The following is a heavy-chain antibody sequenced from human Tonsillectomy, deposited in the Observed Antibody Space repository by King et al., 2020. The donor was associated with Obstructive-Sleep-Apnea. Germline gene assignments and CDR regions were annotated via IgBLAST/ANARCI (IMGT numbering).Heavy chain of an antibody. CDR2: IRDIGGDT. CDR1: GFTFSSNV. CDR3: VKYMGLWLGEN. D-gene: IGHD6-19*01. J-gene: IGHJ4*02. Sequence: VQLVESGGGLIQPGGSLRLSCAASGFTFSSNVMAWVRQAPGKGLEWVSGIRDIGGDTFYTESVKGRFTISRDNSLDTLYLQMDNMRAEDTALYYCVKYMGLWLGENWGPGTLVTVSS. V-gene: IGHV3-23*04.